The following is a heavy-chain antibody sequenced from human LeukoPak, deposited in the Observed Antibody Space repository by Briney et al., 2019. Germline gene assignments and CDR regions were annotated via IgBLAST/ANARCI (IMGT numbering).Heavy chain of an antibody. J-gene: IGHJ5*02. D-gene: IGHD2-8*01. CDR2: IYYSGST. Sequence: SETLSLTCTVSGGSISSSSYYWGWIRQPPGKGLEWIGSIYYSGSTYYNPTLKSRVTISVDTSKNQFSLKLSSVTAADTAVYYCARLVPNRGGFDPWGQGTLVTVSS. CDR3: ARLVPNRGGFDP. CDR1: GGSISSSSYY. V-gene: IGHV4-39*01.